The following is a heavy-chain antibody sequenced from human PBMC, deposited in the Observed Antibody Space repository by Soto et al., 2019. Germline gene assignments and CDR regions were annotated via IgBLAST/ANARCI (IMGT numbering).Heavy chain of an antibody. J-gene: IGHJ4*02. CDR2: IYHSGST. CDR1: GGSISSSNW. CDR3: ARTMRITIFGVVIIQYFDY. D-gene: IGHD3-3*01. V-gene: IGHV4-4*02. Sequence: SETLSLTCAVSGGSISSSNWWSWVRQPPGKGLEWIGEIYHSGSTNYNPSLKSRVTISVDKSKNQFSLKLSSVTAADTAVYYCARTMRITIFGVVIIQYFDYWGQGTLVTVSS.